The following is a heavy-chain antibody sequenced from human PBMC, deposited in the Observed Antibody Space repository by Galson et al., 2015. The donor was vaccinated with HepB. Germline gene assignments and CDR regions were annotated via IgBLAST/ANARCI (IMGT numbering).Heavy chain of an antibody. CDR3: AKEILDV. CDR1: GFTFDDYA. J-gene: IGHJ6*02. V-gene: IGHV3-9*01. CDR2: ISWNSGSI. Sequence: LRLSCAASGFTFDDYAMHWVRQAPGKGLEWVSGISWNSGSIGYADSVKGRFTISRDNAKNSLYLQMNSLRAEDTALYYCAKEILDVWGQGTTVTVSS.